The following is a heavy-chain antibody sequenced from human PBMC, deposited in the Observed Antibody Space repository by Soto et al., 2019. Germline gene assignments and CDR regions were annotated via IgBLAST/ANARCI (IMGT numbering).Heavy chain of an antibody. CDR1: GGSFSGYY. CDR2: INHSGST. V-gene: IGHV4-34*01. CDR3: ARESRIAVAGTADY. Sequence: SETLSLTCAVYGGSFSGYYWSWIRQPPGKGLEWIGEINHSGSTNYNPSLKSRVTISVDTSKNQFSLKLSSVTAADKAVYYCARESRIAVAGTADYWGQGTLVTVSS. J-gene: IGHJ4*02. D-gene: IGHD6-19*01.